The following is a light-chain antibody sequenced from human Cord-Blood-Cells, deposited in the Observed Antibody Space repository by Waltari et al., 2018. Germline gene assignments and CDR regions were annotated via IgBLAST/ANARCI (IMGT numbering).Light chain of an antibody. J-gene: IGLJ3*02. Sequence: QSALTQPRSVSGSPGQSVTISCTGSSSDVGGYNYVSWYQQHPGKVTKLMIYDVSKRPSGVPCRFTGSKSGTTASLTISGLQAEDDANYYCCSYAGSYTFVVFGGGTKLTVL. CDR1: SSDVGGYNY. CDR3: CSYAGSYTFVV. V-gene: IGLV2-11*01. CDR2: DVS.